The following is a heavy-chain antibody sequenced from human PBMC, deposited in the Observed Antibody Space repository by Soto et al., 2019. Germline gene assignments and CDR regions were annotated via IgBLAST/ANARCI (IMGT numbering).Heavy chain of an antibody. CDR2: ISNDGSNP. D-gene: IGHD3-22*01. CDR1: GFTFSKYA. CDR3: ARTGYDRIGYCVDYYFDY. J-gene: IGHJ4*02. V-gene: IGHV3-30-3*01. Sequence: QVQLVESGGGVVQPERSLRLSCAASGFTFSKYAMHWVRQARGTGLEWVAVISNDGSNPYYADSVKGRFTISRDNSKNTLYLQMNSLREEDKAVYYCARTGYDRIGYCVDYYFDYWGQGTLVTGSS.